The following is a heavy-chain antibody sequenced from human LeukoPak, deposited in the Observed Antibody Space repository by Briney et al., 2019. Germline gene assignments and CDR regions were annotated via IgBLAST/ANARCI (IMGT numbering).Heavy chain of an antibody. CDR3: ATGGAYSSSWKPDY. CDR2: FDPEDGET. D-gene: IGHD6-13*01. CDR1: GYTLTELS. V-gene: IGHV1-24*01. J-gene: IGHJ4*02. Sequence: ASVKVSCKVSGYTLTELSMHWVRQAPGKGLEWMGGFDPEDGETIYAQKFQGRVTMTEDTSTDTAYMELSSLRSEDTAVYYCATGGAYSSSWKPDYWGQGTLVTVSS.